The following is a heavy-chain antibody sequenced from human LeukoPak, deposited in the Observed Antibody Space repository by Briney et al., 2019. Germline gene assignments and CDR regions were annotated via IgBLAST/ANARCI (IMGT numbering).Heavy chain of an antibody. Sequence: SETLSLTCAVYGGSFSGYYWSWIRQPPGKGLEWVGEINHSGSTNYNPSLKRGVTISVDTSKTQFSLNLSSVTAAATAVYYCARAPRRRVVVPAATGYYGMDVGGKGTTVTVS. CDR2: INHSGST. D-gene: IGHD2-2*01. V-gene: IGHV4-34*01. CDR3: ARAPRRRVVVPAATGYYGMDV. J-gene: IGHJ6*04. CDR1: GGSFSGYY.